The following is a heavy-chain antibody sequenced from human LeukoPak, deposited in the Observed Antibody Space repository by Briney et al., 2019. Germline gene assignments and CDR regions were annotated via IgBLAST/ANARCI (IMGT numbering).Heavy chain of an antibody. CDR1: GFTFSNCN. Sequence: GGSLRLSCVVSGFTFSNCNMNWVRQAPGKGLEWVSYISSRSDTIYYADSVKGRFTSSRDNAKKSLYLQMNSLRDEDTAVYYCVRDYTGWGQGTLVTVSS. CDR2: ISSRSDTI. V-gene: IGHV3-48*02. D-gene: IGHD4-11*01. CDR3: VRDYTG. J-gene: IGHJ4*02.